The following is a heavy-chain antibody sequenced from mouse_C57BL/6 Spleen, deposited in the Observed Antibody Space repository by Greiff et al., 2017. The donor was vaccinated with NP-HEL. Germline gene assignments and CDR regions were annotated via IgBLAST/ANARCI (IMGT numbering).Heavy chain of an antibody. CDR3: ARGNYGSSFDY. D-gene: IGHD1-1*01. V-gene: IGHV1-7*01. J-gene: IGHJ2*01. CDR1: GHTFTSYW. Sequence: VQLQQPGAELAKPGASVKLSCKASGHTFTSYWMHWVKQRPGQGLEWIGYINPSSGYTKYNQKFKDKATLTADKSSSTAYMQLSSLTYEDSAVYYCARGNYGSSFDYWGQGTTLTVSS. CDR2: INPSSGYT.